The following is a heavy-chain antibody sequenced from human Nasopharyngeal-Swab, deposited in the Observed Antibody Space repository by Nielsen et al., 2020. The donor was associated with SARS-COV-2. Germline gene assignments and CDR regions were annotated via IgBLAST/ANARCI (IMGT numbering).Heavy chain of an antibody. D-gene: IGHD3-3*01. CDR2: ISSSSSYI. V-gene: IGHV3-21*01. CDR3: ARDLSTGYYDFWSGYSNYYYYYGMDV. Sequence: WIRQPPGKGLERVSSISSSSSYIYYADSVKGRFTISRDNAKNSLYLQMNSLRAEDTAVYYCARDLSTGYYDFWSGYSNYYYYYGMDVWGQGTTVTVSS. J-gene: IGHJ6*02.